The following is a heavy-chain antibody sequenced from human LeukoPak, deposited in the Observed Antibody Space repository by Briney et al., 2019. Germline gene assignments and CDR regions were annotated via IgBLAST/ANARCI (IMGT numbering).Heavy chain of an antibody. V-gene: IGHV4-59*01. CDR2: TYYTGST. Sequence: WETLSLTCAVAAGSPSSYYWSWVRQPPGAGPEWIGSTYYTGSTNYNTSLKRRVTISLDSSTHQFSLNLNSLTAEDTAVYYCVRHYYDSGTAKGYFQRWGQGTLVTVSS. J-gene: IGHJ1*01. CDR1: AGSPSSYY. CDR3: VRHYYDSGTAKGYFQR. D-gene: IGHD3-10*01.